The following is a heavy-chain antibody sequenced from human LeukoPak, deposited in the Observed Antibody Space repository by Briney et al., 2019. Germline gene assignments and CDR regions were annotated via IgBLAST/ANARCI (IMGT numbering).Heavy chain of an antibody. CDR2: IKQDGSEK. J-gene: IGHJ4*02. CDR1: GFTVSSNY. D-gene: IGHD3-22*01. CDR3: ARERYYYDSSPHYFDY. Sequence: GGSLRLSCAASGFTVSSNYMSWVRQAPGKGLEWVANIKQDGSEKYYVDSVKGRFTISRDNAKNSLYLQMNSLRAEDTAVYYCARERYYYDSSPHYFDYWGQGTLVTVSS. V-gene: IGHV3-7*01.